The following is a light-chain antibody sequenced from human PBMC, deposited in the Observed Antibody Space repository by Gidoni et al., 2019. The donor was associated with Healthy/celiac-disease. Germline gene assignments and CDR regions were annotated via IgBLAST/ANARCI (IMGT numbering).Light chain of an antibody. CDR1: NIGSKS. CDR2: DVS. V-gene: IGLV3-21*02. Sequence: SYVLTQPPSVSVAPGQTARITCGGNNIGSKSGHWYQQTPGQAPVLVVYDVSDRPSGIPERFSGSNSGNTATLTISRVEAGDEADYYCQVWDSSSDLNWVFGGGTKLTVL. CDR3: QVWDSSSDLNWV. J-gene: IGLJ3*02.